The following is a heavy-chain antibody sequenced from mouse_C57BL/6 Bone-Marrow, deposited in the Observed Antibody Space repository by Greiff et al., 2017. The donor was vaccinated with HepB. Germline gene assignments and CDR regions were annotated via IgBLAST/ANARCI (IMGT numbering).Heavy chain of an antibody. V-gene: IGHV14-4*01. Sequence: DVQLVESGAELVRPGASVKLSCTASGFNIKDDYMHWVKQRPEQGLEWIGWIDPENGDTEYASKFQGKATITADTSSNTAYLQLSSLTSEDAAVYYCTSYGSSYDWFAYWGQGTLVTVSA. D-gene: IGHD1-1*01. CDR2: IDPENGDT. CDR3: TSYGSSYDWFAY. CDR1: GFNIKDDY. J-gene: IGHJ3*01.